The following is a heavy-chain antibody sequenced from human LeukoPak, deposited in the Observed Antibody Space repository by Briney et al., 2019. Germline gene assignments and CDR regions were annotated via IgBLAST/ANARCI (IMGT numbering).Heavy chain of an antibody. J-gene: IGHJ6*02. CDR1: GGSISSYY. Sequence: PSETLSLTCTVSGGSISSYYWSWIRQPPGKGLEWIGYIYYSGSTNYNPSLKSRVTISVDTSKNQFSLKLSSVTAADTAVYYCARTAGYSSGWYGDYYGMDVWGRGTTVTVSS. D-gene: IGHD6-19*01. CDR2: IYYSGST. CDR3: ARTAGYSSGWYGDYYGMDV. V-gene: IGHV4-59*08.